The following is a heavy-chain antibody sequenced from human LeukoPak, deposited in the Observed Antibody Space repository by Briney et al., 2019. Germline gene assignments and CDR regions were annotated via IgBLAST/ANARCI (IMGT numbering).Heavy chain of an antibody. V-gene: IGHV3-30*18. J-gene: IGHJ6*02. D-gene: IGHD2-15*01. CDR1: GFTFSSYG. CDR2: ISYDGSNK. CDR3: AKEREVMVGSRYYYYYGMDV. Sequence: PGRSLRLSCAASGFTFSSYGIHWVRQAPGKGLEWVAVISYDGSNKYSADSVKGRFTISRDNSKSTVFLQMNSLRAEDTAIYYCAKEREVMVGSRYYYYYGMDVWGQGTTVTVSS.